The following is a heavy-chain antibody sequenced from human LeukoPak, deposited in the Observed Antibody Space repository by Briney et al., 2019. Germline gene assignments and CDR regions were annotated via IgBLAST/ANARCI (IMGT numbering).Heavy chain of an antibody. J-gene: IGHJ4*02. CDR3: ARHSYYYDSSGYYGY. CDR1: GYSFTSYW. Sequence: GESLKISCKGSGYSFTSYWIGWVRQMPGKGLEWMGIIYPGDSDTSYSPSFQGQVTISADKSISTAYLQWSSLKASDTAMYYCARHSYYYDSSGYYGYWGQGTLVTVSS. CDR2: IYPGDSDT. D-gene: IGHD3-22*01. V-gene: IGHV5-51*01.